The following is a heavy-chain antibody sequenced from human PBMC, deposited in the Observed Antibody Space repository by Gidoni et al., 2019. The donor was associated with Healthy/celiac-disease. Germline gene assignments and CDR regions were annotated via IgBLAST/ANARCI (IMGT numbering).Heavy chain of an antibody. V-gene: IGHV3-23*01. CDR2: SSGSGGST. CDR1: GSTFSSYA. Sequence: EVQLLESGGGLVQPGGSLRLSCAASGSTFSSYAMSWVRQAPGKGLEWVSASSGSGGSTYYADSVKGRFTISRDNSKNTLYLQMNSLRAEDTAVYYCAKRPPYCSGGSCIDYWGQGTLVTVSS. D-gene: IGHD2-15*01. J-gene: IGHJ4*02. CDR3: AKRPPYCSGGSCIDY.